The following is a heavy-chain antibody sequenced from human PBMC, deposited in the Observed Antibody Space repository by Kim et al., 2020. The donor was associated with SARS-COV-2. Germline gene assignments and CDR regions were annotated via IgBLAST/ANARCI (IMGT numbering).Heavy chain of an antibody. D-gene: IGHD6-13*01. Sequence: GGSLRLSCEASGFSFAAHSMAWVRQAPGEGLEWISYITSAGSTNHYADSVKGRFTISRDDANNTLYLQMNSLRVDDTAVYFCTRGTASTWFRAIFVYYFGYWGQGTLVTVSS. V-gene: IGHV3-48*01. CDR3: TRGTASTWFRAIFVYYFGY. J-gene: IGHJ4*02. CDR2: ITSAGSTN. CDR1: GFSFAAHS.